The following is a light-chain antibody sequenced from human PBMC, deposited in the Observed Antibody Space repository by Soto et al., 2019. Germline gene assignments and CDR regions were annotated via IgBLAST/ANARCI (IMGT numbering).Light chain of an antibody. CDR2: DAS. CDR3: QQRSNWLT. J-gene: IGKJ4*01. V-gene: IGKV3-11*01. Sequence: EIVLTQSPATLSLSPGERATLSCRASQSVSSYLAWYQQKPCQAPRLLIYDASNRATGIPARFSGSGSGTDFTLTISSLDPEDFAVYYCQQRSNWLTFGGGTKVEIK. CDR1: QSVSSY.